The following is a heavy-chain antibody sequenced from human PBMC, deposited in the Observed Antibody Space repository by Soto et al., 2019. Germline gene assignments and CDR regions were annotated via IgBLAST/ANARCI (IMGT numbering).Heavy chain of an antibody. Sequence: ASVKVSCKASGYTFTSYGIGWVRQAPGQGLEWMGWISADNGNKNYAQKLQGRVTMTTDTYTSTAYMELRSLRSDATAVYSCARDQLVAGIYPRNMDVWGQGTTVTVSS. CDR2: ISADNGNK. J-gene: IGHJ6*02. V-gene: IGHV1-18*04. CDR3: ARDQLVAGIYPRNMDV. D-gene: IGHD6-19*01. CDR1: GYTFTSYG.